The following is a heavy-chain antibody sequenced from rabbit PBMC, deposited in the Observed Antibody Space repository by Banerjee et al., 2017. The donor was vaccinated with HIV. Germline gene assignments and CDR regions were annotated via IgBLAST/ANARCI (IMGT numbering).Heavy chain of an antibody. J-gene: IGHJ6*01. CDR2: IYGGSNGNT. D-gene: IGHD4-1*01. Sequence: QSLEESGGDLVKPGASLTLTCKASGFSFSSSHYMYWVRQAPGKGLEWIACIYGGSNGNTYYASWAKGRFTISKTSSTTVTLQMNSLAAADTATYFCASGIYSSGWGGGLWGPGTLVTVS. CDR3: ASGIYSSGWGGGL. V-gene: IGHV1S40*01. CDR1: GFSFSSSHY.